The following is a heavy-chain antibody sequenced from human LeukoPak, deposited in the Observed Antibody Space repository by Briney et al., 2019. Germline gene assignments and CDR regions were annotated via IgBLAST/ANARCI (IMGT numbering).Heavy chain of an antibody. CDR1: GFTFSRYV. CDR2: ISSNGGST. D-gene: IGHD2-2*03. Sequence: GGSLRLSCSASGFTFSRYVMHWVRQAPGKGLEYVSAISSNGGSTYYADSVKGRFTISRDNSKNTLYLQVSSLRAEDTAVYYCVFGYCSSTSCSGAFDIWGQGTMVTVSS. J-gene: IGHJ3*02. CDR3: VFGYCSSTSCSGAFDI. V-gene: IGHV3-64D*06.